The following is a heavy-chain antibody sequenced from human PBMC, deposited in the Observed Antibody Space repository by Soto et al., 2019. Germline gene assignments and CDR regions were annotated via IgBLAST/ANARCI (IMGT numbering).Heavy chain of an antibody. CDR3: ARGPPHASYYDSSGYSYYFDY. V-gene: IGHV3-53*01. Sequence: PGGSLRLSCAASGFTVSSNYMSWVRQAPGKGLEWVSVIYSGGSTYYADSVKGRFTISRDNSKNTLYLQMNSLRAEDTAVYYCARGPPHASYYDSSGYSYYFDYWGQGTLVTVSS. J-gene: IGHJ4*02. CDR1: GFTVSSNY. D-gene: IGHD3-22*01. CDR2: IYSGGST.